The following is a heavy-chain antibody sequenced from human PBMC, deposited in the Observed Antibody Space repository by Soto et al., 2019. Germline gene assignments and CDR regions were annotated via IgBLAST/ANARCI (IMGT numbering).Heavy chain of an antibody. V-gene: IGHV1-46*03. CDR2: INPSGGST. CDR3: ARGGRYCSSTSCYSTHRDYYYGMDV. J-gene: IGHJ6*02. D-gene: IGHD2-2*01. CDR1: GYTFTSYY. Sequence: QVQLVQSGAEVKKPGASVTVSCKASGYTFTSYYMHWVRQAPGPGLEWMGIINPSGGSTSYAQKFPGRVTMTRDTSTSTVYKELSSMRSEDTAVYYCARGGRYCSSTSCYSTHRDYYYGMDVWGQGTTVTVSS.